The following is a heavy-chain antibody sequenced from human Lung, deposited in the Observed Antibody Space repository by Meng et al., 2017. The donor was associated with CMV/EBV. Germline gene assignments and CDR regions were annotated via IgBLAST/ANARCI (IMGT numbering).Heavy chain of an antibody. Sequence: GGSXRLSXEASGFTFRSYNMNWVRQAPGKGLEWVSYISFSSSIIHYADSVKGRFTISRDNARDSLYLQMNSLRAEDTAVYFCAGYTSSSYGMGVWGQGTTVTVSS. CDR2: ISFSSSII. J-gene: IGHJ6*02. V-gene: IGHV3-48*04. CDR3: AGYTSSSYGMGV. D-gene: IGHD3-16*02. CDR1: GFTFRSYN.